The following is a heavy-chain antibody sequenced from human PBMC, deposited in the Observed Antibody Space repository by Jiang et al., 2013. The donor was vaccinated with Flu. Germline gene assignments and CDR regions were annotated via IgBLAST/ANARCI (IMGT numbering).Heavy chain of an antibody. J-gene: IGHJ6*04. V-gene: IGHV6-1*01. Sequence: QTLSLTCAISGDSVSSNSAAWNWIRQSPSRGLEWLGRTYYRSKWYNDYAVSVKSRITINPDTSKNQFSLQLNSVTPEDTAVYYCARDLSAVHYYYYYGMDVWGKGTTVTVSS. CDR1: GDSVSSNSAA. D-gene: IGHD2/OR15-2a*01. CDR2: TYYRSKWYN. CDR3: ARDLSAVHYYYYYGMDV.